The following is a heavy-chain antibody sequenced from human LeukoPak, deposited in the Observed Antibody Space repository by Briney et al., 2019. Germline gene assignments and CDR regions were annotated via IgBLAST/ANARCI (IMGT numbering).Heavy chain of an antibody. J-gene: IGHJ4*02. Sequence: PSETLSLTCAVSGGSISSRNWWSWVRQPPGKGLEWIGEIFHSGSTNYNPYLKSRVTVSVDKSNNQFSLELRSVTAADTAMYYCARFDASGSYSDSWGQGTLVTVSS. CDR1: GGSISSRNW. CDR3: ARFDASGSYSDS. CDR2: IFHSGST. V-gene: IGHV4-4*02. D-gene: IGHD3-10*01.